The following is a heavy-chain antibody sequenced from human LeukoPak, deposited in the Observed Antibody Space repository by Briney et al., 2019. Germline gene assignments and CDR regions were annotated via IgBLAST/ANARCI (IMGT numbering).Heavy chain of an antibody. Sequence: GGSLRLSCAASGFTFSSYNMNWVRQAPGKGLEWVSAISGSGGSTYYADSVKGRFTISRDNSKNTLYLQMNSLRAEDTAVYYCATGRPITMIVVYFTWGQGTLVTVSS. D-gene: IGHD3-22*01. J-gene: IGHJ5*02. V-gene: IGHV3-23*01. CDR2: ISGSGGST. CDR3: ATGRPITMIVVYFT. CDR1: GFTFSSYN.